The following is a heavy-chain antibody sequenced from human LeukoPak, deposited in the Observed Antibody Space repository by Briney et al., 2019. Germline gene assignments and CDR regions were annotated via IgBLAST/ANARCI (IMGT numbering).Heavy chain of an antibody. D-gene: IGHD2-21*02. J-gene: IGHJ4*02. CDR2: INHSGST. V-gene: IGHV4-34*01. Sequence: SETLSLTCAVYGGSFSGYYWSWIRQPPGKGLEWIGEINHSGSTNYNPSLKSRVTISVDTSKNQFSLKLSSVTAADTAVYYCARPDSDCYFDYWGQGTLVTVSS. CDR1: GGSFSGYY. CDR3: ARPDSDCYFDY.